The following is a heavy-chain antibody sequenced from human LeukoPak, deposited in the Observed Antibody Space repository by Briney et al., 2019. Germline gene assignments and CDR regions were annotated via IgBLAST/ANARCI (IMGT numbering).Heavy chain of an antibody. V-gene: IGHV3-11*01. D-gene: IGHD1-26*01. J-gene: IGHJ5*02. Sequence: PGGSLRLSCAASGFTLIANYMTWIRQAPGKGLEWVSSISNRGDTIYYADSVKGRFSISRDNAKNSLYLQMNDLRVDDTAVYYCVRGGFYWFDPWGQGTLVTVSS. CDR3: VRGGFYWFDP. CDR1: GFTLIANY. CDR2: ISNRGDTI.